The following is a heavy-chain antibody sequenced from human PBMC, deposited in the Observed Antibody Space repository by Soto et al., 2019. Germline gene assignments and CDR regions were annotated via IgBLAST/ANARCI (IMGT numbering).Heavy chain of an antibody. Sequence: PGESLKISCQGSGHSFTSHWITWVRQTPGKGLEWMGRIDPSDSYTNYSPSFQGRVTISADRSISTAFLQWSSLEASDTAIYYCARRLSGPKEEYNAYYFYGLDVWGQGTTVTVSS. J-gene: IGHJ6*02. CDR3: ARRLSGPKEEYNAYYFYGLDV. D-gene: IGHD1-1*01. CDR1: GHSFTSHW. V-gene: IGHV5-10-1*01. CDR2: IDPSDSYT.